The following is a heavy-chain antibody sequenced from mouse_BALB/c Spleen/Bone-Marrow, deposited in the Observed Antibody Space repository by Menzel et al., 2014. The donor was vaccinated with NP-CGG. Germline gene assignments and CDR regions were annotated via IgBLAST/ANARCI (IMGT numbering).Heavy chain of an antibody. J-gene: IGHJ3*01. CDR3: ARGESYGNWFAY. V-gene: IGHV1-67*01. CDR1: NYTFTDYA. CDR2: INTYYGNT. D-gene: IGHD2-1*01. Sequence: QVQLKHSGPELVRPGVSVKISCKGSNYTFTDYAIHWVKQSHAKSLEWIGVINTYYGNTNYNQKFQGKATMTVDKSSNTAYMELARLTSEDSAVYYCARGESYGNWFAYWGQGTLVTVSA.